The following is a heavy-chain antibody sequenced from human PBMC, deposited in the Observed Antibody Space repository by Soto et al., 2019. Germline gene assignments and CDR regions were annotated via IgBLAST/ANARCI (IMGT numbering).Heavy chain of an antibody. V-gene: IGHV4-59*08. CDR3: ARTGDPNWFDP. CDR2: IYYSGST. Sequence: SETLSLTCTVSGGSISSYYWSWIRQPPGKGLEWIGYIYYSGSTNYNPSLKGRVSISVDTSKYQFSLNLNSVTAADTAVYYCARTGDPNWFDPWGQGLPVTVSS. J-gene: IGHJ5*02. D-gene: IGHD7-27*01. CDR1: GGSISSYY.